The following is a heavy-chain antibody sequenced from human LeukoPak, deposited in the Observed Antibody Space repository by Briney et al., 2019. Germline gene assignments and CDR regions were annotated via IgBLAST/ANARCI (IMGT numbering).Heavy chain of an antibody. V-gene: IGHV4-4*07. CDR3: ARDRPTTGTAAFGDY. Sequence: SETLSLTCTVSGGSISSYYWSWIRQPAGKGLEWIGRIYTSESTNYNPSLKSRVTMSVDTSKNQFSLKLTSVTAADTAVYYCARDRPTTGTAAFGDYWGQGTLVTVPS. CDR1: GGSISSYY. CDR2: IYTSEST. D-gene: IGHD1-1*01. J-gene: IGHJ4*02.